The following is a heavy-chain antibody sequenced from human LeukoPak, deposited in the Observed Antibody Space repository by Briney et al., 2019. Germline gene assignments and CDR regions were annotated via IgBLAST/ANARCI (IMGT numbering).Heavy chain of an antibody. J-gene: IGHJ6*03. CDR3: ASVPPSRYSMVV. CDR1: GGTVSSYA. V-gene: IGHV1-69*05. CDR2: IIPIFGTA. Sequence: EASVTVSCKASGGTVSSYAISWVRQAPGQGLEWVGGIIPIFGTANYAQKFQGRVTITTDESTSTAYMELSSLRSEDTALNHWASVPPSRYSMVVWAKDTTVTVSS.